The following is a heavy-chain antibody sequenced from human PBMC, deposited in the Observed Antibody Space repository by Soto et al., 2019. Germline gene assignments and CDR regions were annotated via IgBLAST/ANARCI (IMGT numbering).Heavy chain of an antibody. Sequence: EVQLVESGGGLVQPGGSLRLSCAVSGFTFSRYWMHWVRQAPGKGLLWVSRINIDGSTTNYADSVEGRFTISRDNAKNTLYLRMNNLSGEDTAEYYCVRGTSNWYGIDYWGQGTFVTVSS. V-gene: IGHV3-74*01. D-gene: IGHD6-13*01. J-gene: IGHJ4*02. CDR2: INIDGSTT. CDR1: GFTFSRYW. CDR3: VRGTSNWYGIDY.